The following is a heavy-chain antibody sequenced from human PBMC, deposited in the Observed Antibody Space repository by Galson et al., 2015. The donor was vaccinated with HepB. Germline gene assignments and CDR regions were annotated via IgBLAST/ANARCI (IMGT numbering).Heavy chain of an antibody. Sequence: SLRLSCAPSGLTVVSYSMNWVRQAPGKGPEWVAYISSGGTRYYADSVKGRFIISRDNARNSLFLHMNRLRAEDTAVYYCARNPASYDYFSMDVWGQGTTVIVSS. J-gene: IGHJ6*02. V-gene: IGHV3-48*01. CDR1: GLTVVSYS. CDR2: ISSGGTR. CDR3: ARNPASYDYFSMDV.